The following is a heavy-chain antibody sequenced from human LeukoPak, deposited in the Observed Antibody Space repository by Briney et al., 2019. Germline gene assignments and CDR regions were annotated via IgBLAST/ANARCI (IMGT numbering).Heavy chain of an antibody. CDR1: GGTFSSYA. CDR2: IIPIFGTA. J-gene: IGHJ4*02. V-gene: IGHV1-69*13. CDR3: AATAAAGTATLNY. Sequence: PVKVSCKASGGTFSSYAISWVRQAPGQGLEWMGGIIPIFGTANYAQKFQGRVTITADGSTSTAYMELSSLRSEDTAVYYCAATAAAGTATLNYWGQGTLVTVSS. D-gene: IGHD6-13*01.